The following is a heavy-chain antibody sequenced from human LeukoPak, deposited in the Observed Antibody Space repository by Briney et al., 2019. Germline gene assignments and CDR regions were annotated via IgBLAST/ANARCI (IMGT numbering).Heavy chain of an antibody. D-gene: IGHD2-21*02. CDR3: AVRPAVVTAYSDY. CDR1: GFTFTSSA. V-gene: IGHV1-58*01. J-gene: IGHJ4*02. Sequence: SVKVSCKASGFTFTSSAVQWVRQARGQRPEWIGWIVVGSGNTNYAQKFQERVTITRDMSTSTAYMELSSLRSEDTAVYYCAVRPAVVTAYSDYWGQGTLVTVSS. CDR2: IVVGSGNT.